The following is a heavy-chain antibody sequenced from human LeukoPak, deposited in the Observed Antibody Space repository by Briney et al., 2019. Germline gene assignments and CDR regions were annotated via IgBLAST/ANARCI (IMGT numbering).Heavy chain of an antibody. V-gene: IGHV3-74*01. CDR2: INSDGSST. CDR1: GFTLSSYW. CDR3: VRGGSLVGATRRAFDI. J-gene: IGHJ3*02. Sequence: GGSLRLSCAASGFTLSSYWMYWVRQAPGKGLVWVSLINSDGSSTSYADSVKGRFTISRDNAKITLYLQMNSLRAEDTAVYYCVRGGSLVGATRRAFDIWGRGTMVTVSS. D-gene: IGHD1-26*01.